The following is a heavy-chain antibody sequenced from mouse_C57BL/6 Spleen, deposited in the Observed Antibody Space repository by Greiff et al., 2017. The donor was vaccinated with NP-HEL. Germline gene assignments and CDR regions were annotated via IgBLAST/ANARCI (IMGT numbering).Heavy chain of an antibody. V-gene: IGHV1-55*01. J-gene: IGHJ4*01. CDR1: GYTFTSYW. Sequence: VQLQQSGAELVKPGASVKMSCKASGYTFTSYWITWVKQRPGQGLEWIGDIYPGSGSTNYNEKFKSKATLTVDTSSSTAYMQLSSLTSEDSAVYYCARSTMVTTAYAMDYWGQGTSVTVSS. CDR3: ARSTMVTTAYAMDY. CDR2: IYPGSGST. D-gene: IGHD2-2*01.